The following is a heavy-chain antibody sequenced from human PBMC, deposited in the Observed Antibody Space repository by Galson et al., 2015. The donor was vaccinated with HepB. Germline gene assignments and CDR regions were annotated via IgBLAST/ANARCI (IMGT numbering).Heavy chain of an antibody. CDR3: ARGSSTSCYSFGND. CDR1: GFSFRSHA. Sequence: SLRLSCAASGFSFRSHAVHWVRQAPGKGLEWVAVISYDGSNKYYADSVKGRFTISRDNSKNTLYLQMNSLRAEDTAVYYCARGSSTSCYSFGNDWGQGTLVTVSS. J-gene: IGHJ4*02. V-gene: IGHV3-30-3*01. D-gene: IGHD2-2*01. CDR2: ISYDGSNK.